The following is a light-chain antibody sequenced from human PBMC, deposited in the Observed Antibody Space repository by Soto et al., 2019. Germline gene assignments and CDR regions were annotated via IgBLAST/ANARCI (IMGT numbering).Light chain of an antibody. CDR2: HVS. V-gene: IGKV3-15*01. CDR3: QQFYTYPLT. Sequence: IVMTHSQATLSVSPGEGATLSCRASQSVSSNLAWYQQKPGQAPRLVLYHVSTRATGIPDRFSGSGSGTEFTLTIASLQSEDFAVYYCQQFYTYPLTFGPGTKVDIK. J-gene: IGKJ3*01. CDR1: QSVSSN.